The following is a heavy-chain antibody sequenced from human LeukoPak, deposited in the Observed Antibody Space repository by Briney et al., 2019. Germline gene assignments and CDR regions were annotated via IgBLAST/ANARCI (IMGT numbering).Heavy chain of an antibody. D-gene: IGHD1-14*01. CDR1: GFTFSSYA. Sequence: GGSLRVSCAASGFTFSSYAMSWVRQAPGKGLEWVSAITASGDNTHYADSVKGRFTISRDNSKNTLYLQMNSLRAEDTALYYCAKVPGHTNPWYFDQWGQGSLVTVSS. CDR2: ITASGDNT. V-gene: IGHV3-23*01. CDR3: AKVPGHTNPWYFDQ. J-gene: IGHJ4*02.